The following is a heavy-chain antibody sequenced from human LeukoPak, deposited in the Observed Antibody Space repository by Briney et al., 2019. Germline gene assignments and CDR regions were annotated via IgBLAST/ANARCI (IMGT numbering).Heavy chain of an antibody. D-gene: IGHD3-10*01. Sequence: PGGSLRLSCAASGFTFSNAWMSWVRQAPGKGLEWVSAISGSGGSTYYADSVKGRFTISRDNSKNTLYLQMNSLRAEDTAVYYCAKDFYGSGSYCFDYWGQGTLVTVSS. J-gene: IGHJ4*02. CDR1: GFTFSNAW. CDR2: ISGSGGST. CDR3: AKDFYGSGSYCFDY. V-gene: IGHV3-23*01.